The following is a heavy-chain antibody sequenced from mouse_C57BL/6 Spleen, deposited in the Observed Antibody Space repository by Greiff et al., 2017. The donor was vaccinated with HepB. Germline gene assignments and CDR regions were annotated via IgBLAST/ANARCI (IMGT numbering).Heavy chain of an antibody. D-gene: IGHD1-1*01. CDR2: ISDGGSYT. J-gene: IGHJ2*01. CDR3: ARERGVITTVGTLFDY. Sequence: EVQGVESGGGLVKPGGSLKLSCAASGFTFSSYAMSWVRQTPEKRLEWVATISDGGSYTYYPDNVKGRFTISRDNAKNNLYLQMSHLKSEDTAMYYCARERGVITTVGTLFDYWGQGTTLTVSS. V-gene: IGHV5-4*01. CDR1: GFTFSSYA.